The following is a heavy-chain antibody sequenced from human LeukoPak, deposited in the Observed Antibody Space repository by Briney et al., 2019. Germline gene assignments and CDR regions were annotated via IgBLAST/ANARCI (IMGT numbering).Heavy chain of an antibody. Sequence: GGSLRLSCAASGFTLSRHWMHWVRQAPGKGLVWVSHIESDGSGATYADPVKGRFTISRDNAKNTLCLQMNSLRAEDTAVYFCVRELYVVGPAAFDIWGQGTMVTVSS. V-gene: IGHV3-74*01. CDR3: VRELYVVGPAAFDI. D-gene: IGHD1-26*01. CDR1: GFTLSRHW. CDR2: IESDGSGA. J-gene: IGHJ3*02.